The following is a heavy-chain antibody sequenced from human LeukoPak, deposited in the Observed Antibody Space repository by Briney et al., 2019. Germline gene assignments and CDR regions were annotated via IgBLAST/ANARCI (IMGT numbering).Heavy chain of an antibody. CDR3: ALVRGVIIVDY. CDR1: GYSISSGYY. Sequence: SETLSLTCAVSGYSISSGYYWGWIRQPPGKGLEWIGSIYHSGSTYYNPSLKSRVTISVDTSKIQFSLKLSSVTAADTAVYYCALVRGVIIVDYWGQGTLVTVSS. CDR2: IYHSGST. D-gene: IGHD3-10*01. J-gene: IGHJ4*02. V-gene: IGHV4-38-2*01.